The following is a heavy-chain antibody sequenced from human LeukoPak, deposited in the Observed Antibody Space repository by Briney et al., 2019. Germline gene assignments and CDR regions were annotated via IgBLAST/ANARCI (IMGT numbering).Heavy chain of an antibody. CDR2: IYHSGST. CDR3: AREATHSYGLHDAFDI. Sequence: SETLSLTCTVSGGSISSGGYYWSWIQQPPGKGLEWIGYIYHSGSTYYNPSLKSRVTISVDRSKNQFSLKLSSVTAADTAVYYCAREATHSYGLHDAFDIWGQGTMVTVSS. D-gene: IGHD5-18*01. V-gene: IGHV4-30-2*01. J-gene: IGHJ3*02. CDR1: GGSISSGGYY.